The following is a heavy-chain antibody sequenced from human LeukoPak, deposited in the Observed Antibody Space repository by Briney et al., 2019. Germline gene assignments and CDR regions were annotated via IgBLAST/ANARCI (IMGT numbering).Heavy chain of an antibody. D-gene: IGHD6-13*01. V-gene: IGHV3-23*01. CDR3: AKFTAAAPWGWFDP. Sequence: PRGSHRLSCAASGFTFSSYAMSWVRQAPGKGLEWVTAISGDGGSTYYADSAKGRFTISRDNSKNTLYLQMNSLRAEDTAVYYCAKFTAAAPWGWFDPWGQGTLVTVPS. CDR2: ISGDGGST. J-gene: IGHJ5*02. CDR1: GFTFSSYA.